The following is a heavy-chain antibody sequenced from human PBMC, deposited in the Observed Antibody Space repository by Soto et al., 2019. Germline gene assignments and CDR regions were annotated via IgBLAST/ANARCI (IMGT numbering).Heavy chain of an antibody. Sequence: QVQLVESGGGVVQPGRSLRLSCAASGFMFSNHGMHWVRQAPGQVLEWVAVIWSDGNNRYYADSVKGRFTISRDNSKNTVYLQMNSLRAEDTAVYYCVRGDNWNDEAADYWGQGTLVTVSS. J-gene: IGHJ4*02. D-gene: IGHD1-1*01. V-gene: IGHV3-33*01. CDR3: VRGDNWNDEAADY. CDR1: GFMFSNHG. CDR2: IWSDGNNR.